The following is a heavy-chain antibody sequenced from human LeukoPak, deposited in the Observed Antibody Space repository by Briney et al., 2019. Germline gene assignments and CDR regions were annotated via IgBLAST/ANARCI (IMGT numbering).Heavy chain of an antibody. J-gene: IGHJ4*02. CDR3: ARGRRPSVDRQYTGGWYYFDS. CDR2: INHGGSA. Sequence: PAETLSLTCAVYGESFSGYYWSWIRQSPDKGLEWIGQINHGGSAAYNPSLKNRLTISVGASENQFSLELPSVTAAATAVYYCARGRRPSVDRQYTGGWYYFDSWGQGTLVTVSS. V-gene: IGHV4-34*01. CDR1: GESFSGYY. D-gene: IGHD6-19*01.